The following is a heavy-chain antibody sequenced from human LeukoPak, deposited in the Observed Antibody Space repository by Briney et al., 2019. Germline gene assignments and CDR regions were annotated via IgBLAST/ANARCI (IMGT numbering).Heavy chain of an antibody. CDR1: GFTLSRYS. Sequence: GGSLRLSCAGSGFTLSRYSMNWVRQAPGKGLEWASYISSSGSTEYYADSVKGRFTISRDNAKNSLYLQMNSLRAEDTAVYYCARDLSTMIPDWGQGTLVTVSS. V-gene: IGHV3-48*04. J-gene: IGHJ4*02. CDR2: ISSSGSTE. CDR3: ARDLSTMIPD. D-gene: IGHD3-22*01.